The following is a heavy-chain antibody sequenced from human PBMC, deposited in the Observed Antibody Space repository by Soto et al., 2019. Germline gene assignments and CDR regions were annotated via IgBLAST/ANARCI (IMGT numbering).Heavy chain of an antibody. CDR2: IGPDGSEK. CDR1: RFTFNTYW. Sequence: GGSLRLSCAASRFTFNTYWMSWVRQAPGKGLEWVANIGPDGSEKYYVDSVKGRFTISRDNAKNSLYLQMNSLRAEDTAVYYCASSWGYQGSWSYYFDHWGQGTLVTVSS. CDR3: ASSWGYQGSWSYYFDH. D-gene: IGHD3-10*01. V-gene: IGHV3-7*01. J-gene: IGHJ4*02.